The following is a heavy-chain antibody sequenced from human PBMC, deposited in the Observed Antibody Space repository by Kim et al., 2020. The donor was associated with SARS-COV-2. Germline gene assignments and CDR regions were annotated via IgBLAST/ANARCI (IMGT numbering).Heavy chain of an antibody. CDR2: NT. Sequence: NTNYAQKLQGRGTMTTDTSTSTAYMELRSLRSDDTAVYYCARGEVKWFDPWGQGTLVTVSS. J-gene: IGHJ5*02. V-gene: IGHV1-18*01. CDR3: ARGEVKWFDP.